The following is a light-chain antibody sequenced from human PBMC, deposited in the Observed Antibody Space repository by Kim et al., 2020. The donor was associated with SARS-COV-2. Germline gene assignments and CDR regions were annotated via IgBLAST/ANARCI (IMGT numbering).Light chain of an antibody. J-gene: IGLJ2*01. CDR1: KLGEKY. V-gene: IGLV3-1*01. CDR3: QAWDSSTAF. CDR2: QDT. Sequence: SYELTQPPSVSVLPGQTASITCSGDKLGEKYACWYQQKPGQSPLLVLFQDTKRPSGIPERFSGSNSGNTATLTISGTQAMDEADYYCQAWDSSTAFFGGGTQLTVL.